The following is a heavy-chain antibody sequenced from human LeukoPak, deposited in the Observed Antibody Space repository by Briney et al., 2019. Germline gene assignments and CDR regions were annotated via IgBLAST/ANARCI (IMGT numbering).Heavy chain of an antibody. V-gene: IGHV3-53*01. D-gene: IGHD6-13*01. J-gene: IGHJ6*02. CDR3: ARVVAAAQYYYYGMDV. CDR2: IYSGGST. CDR1: GFTVSSNY. Sequence: GGSLRLSCAASGFTVSSNYMSWVRQAPGKGLEWVSVIYSGGSTYYADSVKGRFTISRDSSKNTLYLQMNSLRAEDTAVYYCARVVAAAQYYYYGMDVWGQGTTVTVSS.